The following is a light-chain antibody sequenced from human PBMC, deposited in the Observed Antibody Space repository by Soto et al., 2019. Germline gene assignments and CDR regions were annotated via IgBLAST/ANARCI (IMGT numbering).Light chain of an antibody. J-gene: IGKJ2*01. Sequence: EIVLTQSPGTLSLSPGERATLSCRASQSVSSSYLAWYQQKPGQAPRLLIYGASSSATGIPDRFSGSGSATDFNLTIRRLETDDFAVYYCQQYGSSPYTFGQGTKLAIK. CDR3: QQYGSSPYT. V-gene: IGKV3-20*01. CDR2: GAS. CDR1: QSVSSSY.